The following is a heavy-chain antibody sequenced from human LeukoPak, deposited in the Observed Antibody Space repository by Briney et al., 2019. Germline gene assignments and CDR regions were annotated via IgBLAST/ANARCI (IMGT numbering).Heavy chain of an antibody. CDR3: ARGGGLDV. D-gene: IGHD3-16*01. V-gene: IGHV3-23*01. CDR1: GLIFRNYA. CDR2: ISGDGTET. J-gene: IGHJ6*02. Sequence: GGSLRLSCTASGLIFRNYAMTWVSQAPRKGLEWVSTISGDGTETFYADSVKGRFTISRDNSKNTHYLQMSSLRAEDTAVYFCARGGGLDVWGQGATVTVSS.